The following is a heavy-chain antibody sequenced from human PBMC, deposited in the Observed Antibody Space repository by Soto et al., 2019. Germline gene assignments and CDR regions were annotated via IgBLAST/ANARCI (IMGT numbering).Heavy chain of an antibody. CDR3: ARSQGSSTSLEIYYYYYYGMDV. CDR2: IIPISGTA. J-gene: IGHJ6*02. CDR1: GGTFSSYA. D-gene: IGHD2-2*01. Sequence: QVQLVQSGAEVKKPGSSVKVSCKASGGTFSSYAISWVRQAPGQGLEWMGGIIPISGTANYAQKFQGRVTTTADESTITAYMALSSLRSEDTAVYYCARSQGSSTSLEIYYYYYYGMDVWGQGTTVTVSS. V-gene: IGHV1-69*01.